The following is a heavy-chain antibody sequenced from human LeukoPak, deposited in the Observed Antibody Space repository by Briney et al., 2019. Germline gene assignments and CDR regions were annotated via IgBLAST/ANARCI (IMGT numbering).Heavy chain of an antibody. CDR2: ISSSGSTI. V-gene: IGHV3-48*03. D-gene: IGHD3-10*01. CDR3: ARSGIKMVRGVIIKSPYHMDV. J-gene: IGHJ6*03. CDR1: GFTFSSYE. Sequence: GGSLRLSCAASGFTFSSYEMNWVRQAPGKGLEWVSYISSSGSTIYYADSVKGRFTISRDNAKNSLYLQMNSLRAEDTAVYYCARSGIKMVRGVIIKSPYHMDVWGKGTTVTVSS.